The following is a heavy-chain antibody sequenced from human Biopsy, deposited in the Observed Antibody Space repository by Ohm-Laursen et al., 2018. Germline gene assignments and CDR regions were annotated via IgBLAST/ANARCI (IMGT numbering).Heavy chain of an antibody. V-gene: IGHV3-9*01. CDR2: ISWSNDNI. CDR1: GFNFNHYA. J-gene: IGHJ6*02. CDR3: AKVRKGFGESGSQYNSDMDV. Sequence: SLRLSCTASGFNFNHYAMQWVRQVPGKGLEWVSSISWSNDNIHYADSVKGRFTISRDNAKNSLYLQMSSLRAEDTAFYYCAKVRKGFGESGSQYNSDMDVWGQGTTVTVPS. D-gene: IGHD3-10*01.